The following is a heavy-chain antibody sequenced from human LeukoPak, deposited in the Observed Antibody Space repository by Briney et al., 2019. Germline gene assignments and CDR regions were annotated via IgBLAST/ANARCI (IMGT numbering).Heavy chain of an antibody. Sequence: ASVKVSCKASGYTFTGYYMHWVRQAPGQGLEWMGWINPNSGGTNYAQKFQGRVTMTRDTSISTAYMELSRLRSDDTAVYYCARDLKVGFDWLSTVWFDPWGQGTLVTVSS. CDR2: INPNSGGT. CDR1: GYTFTGYY. D-gene: IGHD3-9*01. CDR3: ARDLKVGFDWLSTVWFDP. V-gene: IGHV1-2*02. J-gene: IGHJ5*02.